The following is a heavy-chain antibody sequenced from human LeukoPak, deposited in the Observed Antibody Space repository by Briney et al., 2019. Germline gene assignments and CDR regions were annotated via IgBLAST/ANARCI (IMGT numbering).Heavy chain of an antibody. D-gene: IGHD3-10*01. Sequence: NPSETLSLTCTVSGGSISSSSYYWGWIRQPPGKGLEWIGSIYYSGSTYYNPSLKSRVTISVDTSKNQFSLNLSSVTAADTAVYYCARNPTMYYYGSGSPNWFDPWGQGTLVTVSS. J-gene: IGHJ5*02. CDR3: ARNPTMYYYGSGSPNWFDP. CDR1: GGSISSSSYY. V-gene: IGHV4-39*01. CDR2: IYYSGST.